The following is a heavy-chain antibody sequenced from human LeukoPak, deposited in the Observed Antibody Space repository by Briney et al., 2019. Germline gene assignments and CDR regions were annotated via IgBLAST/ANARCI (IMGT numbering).Heavy chain of an antibody. J-gene: IGHJ5*02. D-gene: IGHD2-21*02. V-gene: IGHV4-38-2*01. Sequence: SETLSLTCAVSGYSISSGDYWGWIRQPPGKGLEWIGSIYHSGSTHYNPSLKSRVTISVDTSKNQFSLKLSSVTAADTAVYYCARNTTEVVTAKWFDPWGQGTLVTVSP. CDR3: ARNTTEVVTAKWFDP. CDR2: IYHSGST. CDR1: GYSISSGDY.